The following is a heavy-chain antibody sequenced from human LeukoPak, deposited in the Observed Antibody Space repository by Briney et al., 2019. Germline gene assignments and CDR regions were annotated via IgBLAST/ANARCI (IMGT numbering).Heavy chain of an antibody. D-gene: IGHD1-26*01. CDR2: IEVDGSEK. CDR3: VTGGSYFGY. Sequence: GGSLRLSCAASGFTFSDNWMSWVRQAPGKGLEWVANIEVDGSEKNYLNSVKGRFTISSHNAKNSLYLQMNSLRVEDTAVYYCVTGGSYFGYWGQGTLVTVSS. CDR1: GFTFSDNW. J-gene: IGHJ4*02. V-gene: IGHV3-7*01.